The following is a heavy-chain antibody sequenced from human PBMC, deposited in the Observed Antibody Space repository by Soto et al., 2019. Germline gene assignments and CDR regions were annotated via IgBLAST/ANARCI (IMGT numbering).Heavy chain of an antibody. CDR2: IYHSGNT. D-gene: IGHD1-26*01. Sequence: QLQLQESGSGLVKPSQTLSLTCAVSGGSVTSGNYAWSWLRQPPGEGLEWIGYIYHSGNTYYNPSIRSRVTISLDSSKNQFSLMLNSVTAADTAVYYCARAGLSSRYYYFDFWGQGSLVTVSS. J-gene: IGHJ4*02. CDR3: ARAGLSSRYYYFDF. CDR1: GGSVTSGNYA. V-gene: IGHV4-30-2*01.